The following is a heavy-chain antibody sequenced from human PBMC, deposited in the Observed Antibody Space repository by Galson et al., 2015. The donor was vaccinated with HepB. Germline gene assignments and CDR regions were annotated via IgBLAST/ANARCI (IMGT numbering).Heavy chain of an antibody. CDR3: AVSHALLWSGESSLSYFDS. V-gene: IGHV1-24*01. J-gene: IGHJ4*02. CDR1: GATFTNLA. CDR2: FGPEEGGP. Sequence: SVKVSCKVSGATFTNLAMHWVRQSPLKGLEWLGGFGPEEGGPVYAQKFQARVIMTEDTSTDTSYLELRGLTSADTAVYFCAVSHALLWSGESSLSYFDSWGQGTLVTVSS. D-gene: IGHD3-16*02.